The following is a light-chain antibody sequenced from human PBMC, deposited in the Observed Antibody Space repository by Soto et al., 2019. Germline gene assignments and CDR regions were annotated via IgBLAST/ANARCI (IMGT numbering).Light chain of an antibody. J-gene: IGKJ1*01. CDR3: QQYGSSPRT. CDR2: DAS. Sequence: EIVLTQSPGTLSLSPGERAALSCRASRSLSSTSLAWYQQRPGQAPRLLIYDASSRATGIPDRFSGSGSGTDFTLTINRLEPDDFAVYYCQQYGSSPRTFGQGTKLEI. V-gene: IGKV3-20*01. CDR1: RSLSSTS.